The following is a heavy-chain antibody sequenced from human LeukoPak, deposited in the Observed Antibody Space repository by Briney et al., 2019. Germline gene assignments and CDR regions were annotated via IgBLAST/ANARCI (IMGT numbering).Heavy chain of an antibody. J-gene: IGHJ4*02. CDR3: ARLRAGFLGYCRGGSCSNSDY. CDR1: GYTFTDYF. D-gene: IGHD2-15*01. V-gene: IGHV1-2*02. Sequence: GASVKVSCKASGYTFTDYFIHWVRQAPGQRLEWMGWIIPNSGDTNYAQKFQGRVTMTRDTSISTAYMELSRLRSDDTAVYYCARLRAGFLGYCRGGSCSNSDYWGQGTLVTVSS. CDR2: IIPNSGDT.